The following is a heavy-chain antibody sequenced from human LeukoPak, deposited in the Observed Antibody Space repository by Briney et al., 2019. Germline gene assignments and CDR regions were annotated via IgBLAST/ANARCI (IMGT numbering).Heavy chain of an antibody. J-gene: IGHJ3*02. D-gene: IGHD3-22*01. CDR2: IYYSGST. Sequence: SETLSLTCTVSGGSISIYYWSWIRQPPGKGLEWIGYIYYSGSTNYNPSLKSRVTISVDTSKNQFSLKLSSVTAADTAVYYCARVGHYDSSGYQDAFDIWGQGTMVTVSS. CDR3: ARVGHYDSSGYQDAFDI. CDR1: GGSISIYY. V-gene: IGHV4-59*01.